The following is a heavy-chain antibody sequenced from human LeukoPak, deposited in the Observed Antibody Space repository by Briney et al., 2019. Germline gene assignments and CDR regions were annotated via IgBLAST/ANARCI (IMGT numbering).Heavy chain of an antibody. J-gene: IGHJ4*02. CDR1: GFTFSDYT. CDR2: ISSTSSYI. Sequence: GSLRLSCAASGFTFSDYTMNWARQAPGKGLEWVSSISSTSSYIYYADSVKGRFTISRDNAKTSLYLQMDSLRADDTAVYFCARDSIRQQLYYFDYWGRGTLVTVSS. D-gene: IGHD6-13*01. V-gene: IGHV3-21*01. CDR3: ARDSIRQQLYYFDY.